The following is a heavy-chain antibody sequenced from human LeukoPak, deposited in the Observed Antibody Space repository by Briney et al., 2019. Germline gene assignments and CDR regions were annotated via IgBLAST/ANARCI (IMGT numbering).Heavy chain of an antibody. V-gene: IGHV3-21*01. CDR3: ARNLSVGSKPDLGFDY. CDR2: ISSSSRYI. J-gene: IGHJ4*02. Sequence: PGGSLRLSCVGSGFTFSSYNMNWVRQAPGKGLEWVSSISSSSRYIYYTDSVKGRFTISRDNAKNSLYLQMNSLRAEDTAVYYCARNLSVGSKPDLGFDYWGQGTLVTVSS. CDR1: GFTFSSYN. D-gene: IGHD1-26*01.